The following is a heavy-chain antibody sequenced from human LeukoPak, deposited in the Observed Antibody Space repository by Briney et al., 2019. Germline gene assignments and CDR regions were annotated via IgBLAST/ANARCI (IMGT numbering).Heavy chain of an antibody. CDR1: GGSFSGYY. V-gene: IGHV4-34*01. CDR3: ARGLMVRGVISKPAKYYFDY. J-gene: IGHJ4*02. D-gene: IGHD3-10*01. Sequence: PSETLSLTCAVYGGSFSGYYWSWIRQPPGKGLEWIGEINHSGSTNYNPSLKSRVTISVDTSKNQFSLKLSSVTAADTAVYYCARGLMVRGVISKPAKYYFDYWGQGTLVTVSS. CDR2: INHSGST.